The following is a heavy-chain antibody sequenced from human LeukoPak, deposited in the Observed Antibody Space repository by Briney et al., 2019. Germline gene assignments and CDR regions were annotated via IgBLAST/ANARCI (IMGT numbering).Heavy chain of an antibody. CDR3: ARDASSGSYSHWFDP. Sequence: SETLSLTCTVSGGSISSYYWSWIRQPPGKGLEWIGYIYYSGSTNYNPSLKSRVTISVDTSKNQFSLKLSSVTAADTAVYYCARDASSGSYSHWFDPWGQGTLVTVSS. D-gene: IGHD1-26*01. CDR2: IYYSGST. J-gene: IGHJ5*02. V-gene: IGHV4-59*01. CDR1: GGSISSYY.